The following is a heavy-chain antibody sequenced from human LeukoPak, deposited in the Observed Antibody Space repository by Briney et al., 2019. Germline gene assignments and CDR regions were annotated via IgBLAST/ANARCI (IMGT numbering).Heavy chain of an antibody. V-gene: IGHV1-69*01. CDR1: GGTFSSYA. CDR2: IIPIFGTA. D-gene: IGHD4-23*01. Sequence: GSSVKVSCKASGGTFSSYAISWVRQAPGQGLEWMGGIIPIFGTANYAQKFQGRVTITADESTSTAYMELSSLRSEDTAVYYCAAGSSGGGNSVPLDYWGQGTLVTVSS. J-gene: IGHJ4*02. CDR3: AAGSSGGGNSVPLDY.